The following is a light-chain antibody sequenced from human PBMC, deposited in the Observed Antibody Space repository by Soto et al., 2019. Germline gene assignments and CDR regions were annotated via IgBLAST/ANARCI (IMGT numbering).Light chain of an antibody. CDR3: QQYDNLTLT. J-gene: IGKJ4*01. CDR2: DAS. Sequence: DIQMTQSPSSLSASVGDRVTITCQASQDIGKYLNWYQQTRGKAPKLXIYDASNLETGVPSRFSGSGAGTDCTCTISSLQPEDIATDYCQQYDNLTLTFGGGTKVDIK. V-gene: IGKV1-33*01. CDR1: QDIGKY.